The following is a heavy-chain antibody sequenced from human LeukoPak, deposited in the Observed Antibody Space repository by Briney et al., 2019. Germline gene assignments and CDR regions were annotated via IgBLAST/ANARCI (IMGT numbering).Heavy chain of an antibody. Sequence: PGGSLILSCAASGFTFSSFAMHRVRQAPGKGLEWVAVISYDGSNKYYADSVKGRFTISRDNSKNTLYLQMNSLRAEDTAVYYCARDWTVPTYYDFWSGPHYGMDVWGQGTTVTVSS. CDR2: ISYDGSNK. J-gene: IGHJ6*02. D-gene: IGHD3-3*01. CDR3: ARDWTVPTYYDFWSGPHYGMDV. V-gene: IGHV3-30-3*01. CDR1: GFTFSSFA.